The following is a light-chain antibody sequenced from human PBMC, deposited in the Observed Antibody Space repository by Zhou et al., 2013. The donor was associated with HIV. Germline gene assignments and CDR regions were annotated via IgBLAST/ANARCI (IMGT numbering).Light chain of an antibody. CDR1: QSISDY. J-gene: IGKJ4*01. CDR2: AAS. V-gene: IGKV1-39*01. Sequence: DIQMTQSPSSLSASVGDRVTITCRATQSISDYLNWYQQKPGKAPKLLIYAASILQSGVPSRFSGSGSGTEFTLTITSLQAEDFATYYCQQSYNIVTFGGGTKVEIK. CDR3: QQSYNIVT.